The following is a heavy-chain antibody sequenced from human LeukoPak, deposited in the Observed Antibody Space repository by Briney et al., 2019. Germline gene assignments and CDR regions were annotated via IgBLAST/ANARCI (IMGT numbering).Heavy chain of an antibody. Sequence: ASVKVSCKASGYTFTSYYTHWVRQAPGQGLEWMGIINPSGGSTSYAQKFQGRVTMTRDTSTSTVYMELSSLRSEDTAVYYCAREFGGYYDSSGYHDIDYWGQGTLVTVSS. CDR3: AREFGGYYDSSGYHDIDY. D-gene: IGHD3-22*01. CDR2: INPSGGST. V-gene: IGHV1-46*01. J-gene: IGHJ4*02. CDR1: GYTFTSYY.